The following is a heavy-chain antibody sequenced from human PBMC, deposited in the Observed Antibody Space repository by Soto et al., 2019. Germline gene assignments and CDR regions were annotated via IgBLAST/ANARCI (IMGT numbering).Heavy chain of an antibody. J-gene: IGHJ3*02. V-gene: IGHV4-4*07. CDR1: GGSISSYY. D-gene: IGHD3-10*01. CDR3: ARYPITLANEAFDI. Sequence: SETLSLTCTVSGGSISSYYWSWIRQPAGKGLEWIGRIYTSGSTNYNPSLKSRVTMSVDTSKNQFSLNLSSVTAAADTAVYYCARYPITLANEAFDIWGQGTMVTVSS. CDR2: IYTSGST.